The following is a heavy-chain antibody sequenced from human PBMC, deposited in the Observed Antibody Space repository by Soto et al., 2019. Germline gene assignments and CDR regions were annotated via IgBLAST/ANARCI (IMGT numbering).Heavy chain of an antibody. CDR1: GFTFSSYA. V-gene: IGHV3-30-3*01. Sequence: QVQLVESGGGVVQPGRSLRLSCAASGFTFSSYAMHWVRQAPGKGLEWVAVISYDGSNKYYADSVKGRFTISRDNSKNTLYLQMNSLRAEDTAVYYCARERVAAMVKWGYYYGMDVW. CDR3: ARERVAAMVKWGYYYGMDV. CDR2: ISYDGSNK. J-gene: IGHJ6*01. D-gene: IGHD5-18*01.